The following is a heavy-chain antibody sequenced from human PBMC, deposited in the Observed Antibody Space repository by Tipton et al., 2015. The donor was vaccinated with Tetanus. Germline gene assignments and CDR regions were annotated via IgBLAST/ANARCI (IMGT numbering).Heavy chain of an antibody. CDR2: INHSGSI. V-gene: IGHV4-34*01. J-gene: IGHJ3*02. D-gene: IGHD1-20*01. CDR1: GGSFSDYY. CDR3: ARRRYTWNRGGFDM. Sequence: TLSLTCEVSGGSFSDYYWSWIRQTPGKGLEWIGEINHSGSINYNPSLKSRVTTFVDPSKNQFSLRVNSVTAADTAVFYCARRRYTWNRGGFDMWGQGTMVTVSS.